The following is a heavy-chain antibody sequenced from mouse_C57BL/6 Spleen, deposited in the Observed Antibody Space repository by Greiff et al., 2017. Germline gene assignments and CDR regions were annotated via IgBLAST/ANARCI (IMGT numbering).Heavy chain of an antibody. CDR1: GFTFTDYY. J-gene: IGHJ2*01. V-gene: IGHV7-3*01. D-gene: IGHD2-5*01. CDR2: IRNKANGYTT. Sequence: EVQGVESGGGLVQPGGSLSLSCAASGFTFTDYYMSWVRQPPGKALEWLGFIRNKANGYTTEYSASVKGRFTISRDNSQSILYLQMNALRAEDSATYYCARYTYSNPFDYWGQGTTLTVSS. CDR3: ARYTYSNPFDY.